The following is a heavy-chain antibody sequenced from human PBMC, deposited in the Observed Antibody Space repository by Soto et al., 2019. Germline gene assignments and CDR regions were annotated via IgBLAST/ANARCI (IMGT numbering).Heavy chain of an antibody. J-gene: IGHJ2*01. V-gene: IGHV3-53*01. CDR2: IYSGGST. CDR1: GFTVSSNY. D-gene: IGHD2-8*01. CDR3: ARVEYCTSGVCSGEGRSYWYFDL. Sequence: GGSLRLSCAASGFTVSSNYMSWVRQAPGKGLEWVSVIYSGGSTYYADSVKGRFTISRDNSKNTLYLQMNSLRAEDTAVYYCARVEYCTSGVCSGEGRSYWYFDLWGRGTLVTVS.